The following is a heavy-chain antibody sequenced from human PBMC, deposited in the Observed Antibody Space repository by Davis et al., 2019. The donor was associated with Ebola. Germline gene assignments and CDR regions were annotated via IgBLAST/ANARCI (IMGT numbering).Heavy chain of an antibody. CDR2: VYYGGSS. Sequence: SETLSLTCAVYGGSFSGYYWSWIRQPPGKGLEWIGYVYYGGSSNYNPSLTSRVTMSVDTSKNQFSLKLTSVTTADTAGDYCARDPQSLYNWKYGGPYGMDVWGPGTTVTVSS. D-gene: IGHD1-7*01. J-gene: IGHJ6*02. CDR3: ARDPQSLYNWKYGGPYGMDV. CDR1: GGSFSGYY. V-gene: IGHV4-59*01.